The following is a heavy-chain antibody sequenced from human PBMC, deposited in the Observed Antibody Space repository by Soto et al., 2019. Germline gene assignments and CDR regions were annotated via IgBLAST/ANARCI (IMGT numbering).Heavy chain of an antibody. Sequence: QVQLVQSGAEVKKPGASVKVSCKASGYACMSYDINWLRHAPGQGLEWIGWMNPCSGYTGYAQKFRGRVTSTRNTAIRTAYMELSSLRSGDTAVYYCARTDYAADPSAYNWFDPWGQGTLVTVSS. CDR2: MNPCSGYT. D-gene: IGHD4-17*01. V-gene: IGHV1-8*01. CDR3: ARTDYAADPSAYNWFDP. J-gene: IGHJ5*02. CDR1: GYACMSYD.